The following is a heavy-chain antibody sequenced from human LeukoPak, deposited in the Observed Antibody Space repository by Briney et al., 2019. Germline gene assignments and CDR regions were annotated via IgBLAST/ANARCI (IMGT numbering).Heavy chain of an antibody. V-gene: IGHV4-34*01. CDR3: ARVVAAAGETFDY. J-gene: IGHJ4*02. Sequence: TSETLSLTCAVYGGSFSGYYWSWIRQPPGKGLEWIGEINHSGSTNYNPSLKSRVTISVDTSKNQFSLKLSSVTAADTAVYYCARVVAAAGETFDYWGQGTLVTVSS. CDR2: INHSGST. D-gene: IGHD6-13*01. CDR1: GGSFSGYY.